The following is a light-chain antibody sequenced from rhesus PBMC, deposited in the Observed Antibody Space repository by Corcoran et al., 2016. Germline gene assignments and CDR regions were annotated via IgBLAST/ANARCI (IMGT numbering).Light chain of an antibody. CDR1: QGISTW. Sequence: DIQMTQSPSSLSASVGDKVTITCRASQGISTWLAWYQQQPGKALQLLIYKASSLQSGVPSRFRGSGSGKEFTLTISSLQPEDFATYYCQQCNTPPWTFGQGTRVEIK. CDR3: QQCNTPPWT. V-gene: IGKV1-21*01. CDR2: KAS. J-gene: IGKJ1*01.